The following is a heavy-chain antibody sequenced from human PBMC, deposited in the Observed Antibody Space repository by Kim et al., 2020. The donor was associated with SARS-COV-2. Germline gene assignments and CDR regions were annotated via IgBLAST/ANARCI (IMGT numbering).Heavy chain of an antibody. Sequence: GGSLRLSCASSGLTLSGSAMHWVRQASGTGLEWVGRIRSKSNGYETAYAASVEGRFTISRDDSKNTAYLQMNSLKTEDTAVYYCARGPPYSESYWDAFDIWGQGTMVTVSS. CDR2: IRSKSNGYET. CDR1: GLTLSGSA. D-gene: IGHD1-26*01. J-gene: IGHJ3*02. V-gene: IGHV3-73*01. CDR3: ARGPPYSESYWDAFDI.